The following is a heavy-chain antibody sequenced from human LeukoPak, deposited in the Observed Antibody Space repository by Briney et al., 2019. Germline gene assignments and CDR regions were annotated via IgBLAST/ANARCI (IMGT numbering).Heavy chain of an antibody. Sequence: GGSLRLSCAASAFTFRDYYMSWIRQAPGRGLEWLSYIGTNGGAKYYADSVKGRFTISRDNTENSLFLQMDSLRAEDTAVYYCARFRFASSWPYGVDVWGQGTTVTVSS. CDR1: AFTFRDYY. D-gene: IGHD6-13*01. V-gene: IGHV3-11*01. J-gene: IGHJ6*02. CDR2: IGTNGGAK. CDR3: ARFRFASSWPYGVDV.